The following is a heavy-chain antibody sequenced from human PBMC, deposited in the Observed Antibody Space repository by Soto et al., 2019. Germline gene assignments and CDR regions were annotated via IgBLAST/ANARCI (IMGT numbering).Heavy chain of an antibody. D-gene: IGHD3-16*01. J-gene: IGHJ6*03. CDR2: INPNGGTT. Sequence: GASVKVSCKASGYTFTSYYMFWVRQAPGQGLEWMGIINPNGGTTHYAQKFQDRITMTRDTSTSTAYMELSSLRSEDTAVYYCARDPSVSSVVYYMDVWGKGTTVTVSS. CDR1: GYTFTSYY. V-gene: IGHV1-46*01. CDR3: ARDPSVSSVVYYMDV.